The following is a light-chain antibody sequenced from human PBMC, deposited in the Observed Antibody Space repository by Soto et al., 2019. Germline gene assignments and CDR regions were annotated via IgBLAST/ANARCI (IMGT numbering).Light chain of an antibody. J-gene: IGLJ1*01. CDR2: EVT. Sequence: QSALTQPPSASGSPGQTITISCTGTSSDVGRYNTVSWYQHHPGKAPKLIIYEVTHRPAGISDRFSASKSGNTASLTISGLQAEDEADYYCNSLRVNHLYVFGSGTKVTVL. CDR1: SSDVGRYNT. CDR3: NSLRVNHLYV. V-gene: IGLV2-14*01.